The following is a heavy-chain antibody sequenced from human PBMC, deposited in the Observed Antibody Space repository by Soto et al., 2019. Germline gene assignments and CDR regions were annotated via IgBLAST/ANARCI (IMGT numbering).Heavy chain of an antibody. CDR1: GFSFSGAD. D-gene: IGHD1-1*01. J-gene: IGHJ4*02. CDR2: VRSKANSYAT. Sequence: EVQLVESGGGLVQPGGSLKLSCAASGFSFSGADMHWGRQASGKGLEWVGRVRSKANSYATAYAASVKGRFTISRDDSKNKVDLQMNGLRTEDTAVYDCARQGTTDGYNWGFDYWGQGTLFAVSS. CDR3: ARQGTTDGYNWGFDY. V-gene: IGHV3-73*02.